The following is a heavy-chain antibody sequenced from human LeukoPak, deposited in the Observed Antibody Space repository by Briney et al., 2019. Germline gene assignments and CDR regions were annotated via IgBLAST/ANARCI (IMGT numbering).Heavy chain of an antibody. Sequence: SETLSLTCAVYGGSFSNLYWSWIRQPPGKGLEWIGEINHRGSTTYNPSLKSRVTISVDTSKNQFSLKLSSVTAADTAVYYCARSREVETGDYWGQGTLVTVSS. CDR2: INHRGST. J-gene: IGHJ4*02. D-gene: IGHD1-26*01. V-gene: IGHV4-34*01. CDR1: GGSFSNLY. CDR3: ARSREVETGDY.